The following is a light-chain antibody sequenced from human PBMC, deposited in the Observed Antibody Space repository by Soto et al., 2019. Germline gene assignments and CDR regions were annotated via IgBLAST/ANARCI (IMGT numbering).Light chain of an antibody. CDR3: QQYNSYPYT. J-gene: IGKJ2*01. Sequence: DIQLTQSPSTLSASVGDRVTITCRASQSISSWLAWYQQKPGQAPKLLIYKASILESGVPSRFSGSGSGTEFTLTISSLQPDDFATYYCQQYNSYPYTFGQGTKLEIK. V-gene: IGKV1-5*03. CDR1: QSISSW. CDR2: KAS.